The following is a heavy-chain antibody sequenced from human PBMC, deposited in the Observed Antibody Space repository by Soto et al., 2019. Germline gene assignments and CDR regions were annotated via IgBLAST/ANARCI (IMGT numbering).Heavy chain of an antibody. CDR3: TREAFGIVVVPAAGLDP. Sequence: GGSLRLSCTASGFTFGDYAMSWFRQAPGKGLEWVGFIRSKAYGGTTEYAASVKGRFTISRDDSKSIAYLQMNSLKTEDTAVYYCTREAFGIVVVPAAGLDPWGQGTLVTVSS. CDR1: GFTFGDYA. J-gene: IGHJ5*02. D-gene: IGHD2-2*01. V-gene: IGHV3-49*03. CDR2: IRSKAYGGTT.